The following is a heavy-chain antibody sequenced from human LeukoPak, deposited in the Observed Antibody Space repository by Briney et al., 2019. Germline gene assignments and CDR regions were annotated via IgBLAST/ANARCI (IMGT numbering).Heavy chain of an antibody. CDR2: ISSSGSTI. J-gene: IGHJ6*02. CDR3: ARDRGVVVVPAPAYGMDV. D-gene: IGHD2-2*01. Sequence: GGSLRLSCAASGFTLSDYYMSWIRQAPGKGLEWVSYISSSGSTIYYADSVKGRFTISRDNAKNSLYLQMNSLRAEDTAVYYCARDRGVVVVPAPAYGMDVWGQGTTVTVSS. V-gene: IGHV3-11*01. CDR1: GFTLSDYY.